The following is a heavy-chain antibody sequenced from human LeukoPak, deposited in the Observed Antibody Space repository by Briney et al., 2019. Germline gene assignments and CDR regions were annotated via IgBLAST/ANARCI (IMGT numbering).Heavy chain of an antibody. J-gene: IGHJ4*02. V-gene: IGHV3-48*01. D-gene: IGHD1-1*01. CDR3: ARDSIQLWPNAIDF. CDR2: ISSSSINI. Sequence: ESGGPLRLSCATSGFTFSGYSMNWVRQAPGKGLEWISYISSSSINIHYGDSVKGRFTISRDNAENSLYLQMNSLRAEDTAVYYCARDSIQLWPNAIDFWGQGTLVTVSS. CDR1: GFTFSGYS.